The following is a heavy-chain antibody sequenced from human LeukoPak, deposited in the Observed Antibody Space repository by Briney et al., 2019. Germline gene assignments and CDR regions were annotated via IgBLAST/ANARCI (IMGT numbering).Heavy chain of an antibody. V-gene: IGHV3-15*01. J-gene: IGHJ4*02. Sequence: GGSLRLSCAASGFTFSNAWMSWVRQAPGKGLEWVGRIKSKTDGGTTDYAAPVKGRFTISRDDSKNTLYLQMNSLKTEDTAVYYCTPDRVVVVPAAKGGSDYWGQGTLVTVSS. CDR2: IKSKTDGGTT. CDR3: TPDRVVVVPAAKGGSDY. CDR1: GFTFSNAW. D-gene: IGHD2-2*01.